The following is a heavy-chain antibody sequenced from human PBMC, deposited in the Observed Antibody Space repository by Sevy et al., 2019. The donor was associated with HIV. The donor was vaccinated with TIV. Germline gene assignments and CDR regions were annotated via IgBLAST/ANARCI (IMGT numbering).Heavy chain of an antibody. Sequence: GGSLRLSCAASGFTFSNAWMSWVRQAPGKGLEWVGRIKSKTDGGTTDYAAPVKGRLTISRDDSKNTLYLQMNSLKTEDTAVYYCTTVHCSSTSCKHPDAFDIWGQGTMVTVSS. V-gene: IGHV3-15*01. D-gene: IGHD2-2*01. CDR3: TTVHCSSTSCKHPDAFDI. CDR1: GFTFSNAW. CDR2: IKSKTDGGTT. J-gene: IGHJ3*02.